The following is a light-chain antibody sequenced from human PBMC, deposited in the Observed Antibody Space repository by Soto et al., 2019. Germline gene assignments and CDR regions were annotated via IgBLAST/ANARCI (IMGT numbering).Light chain of an antibody. V-gene: IGKV1-39*01. CDR3: QQSYSTPPDT. CDR2: AAS. J-gene: IGKJ2*01. Sequence: IQMTQSPSSLSASVGDRVTITCRASQSISSYLNWYQQKPGKAPKLLIYAASSLQSGVPSRFSGSGSGTDVTLTISSLQPGDVATVYCQQSYSTPPDTFGQGTKLEIK. CDR1: QSISSY.